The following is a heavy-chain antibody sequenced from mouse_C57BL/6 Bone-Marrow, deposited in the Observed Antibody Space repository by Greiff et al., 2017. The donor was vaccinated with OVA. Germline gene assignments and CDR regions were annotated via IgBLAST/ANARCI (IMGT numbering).Heavy chain of an antibody. CDR2: IRNKANGYTT. J-gene: IGHJ4*01. D-gene: IGHD2-3*01. Sequence: EVQVVESGGGLVQPGGSLSLSCAASGFTFTDYYMSWVRQPPGKALEWLGFIRNKANGYTTEYSASVKGRFTISRDNSQSILYLQMNALRAEDSATYYCARSGYYGAMDYWGQGTSVTVSS. CDR1: GFTFTDYY. V-gene: IGHV7-3*01. CDR3: ARSGYYGAMDY.